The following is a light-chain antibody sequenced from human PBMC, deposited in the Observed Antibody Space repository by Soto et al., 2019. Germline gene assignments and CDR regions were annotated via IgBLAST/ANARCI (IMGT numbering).Light chain of an antibody. CDR1: SSDVGGYKY. Sequence: QSALTQPASVSGSPGQSITISCTGTSSDVGGYKYVSWYQQHPGKAPKVMIYEVSNRPSGVSNRFSGSKSGNTASLTISGLQAEDEADYYCSSYAGSYTPFGGGTKVTVL. J-gene: IGLJ2*01. CDR3: SSYAGSYTP. CDR2: EVS. V-gene: IGLV2-14*01.